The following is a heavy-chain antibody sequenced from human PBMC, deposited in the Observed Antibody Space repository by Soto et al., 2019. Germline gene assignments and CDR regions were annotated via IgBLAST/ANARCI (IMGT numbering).Heavy chain of an antibody. Sequence: GGSLRLSCAASGFNISAYSMTWVRQTPGKGLEWVSYISNSGKTISYADSVKGRFTISRDKAKNSLFLHMSSLTDEDTARYFCARGPYFDSSGDNFLDYWGQGTAVTVSS. CDR2: ISNSGKTI. CDR1: GFNISAYS. V-gene: IGHV3-48*02. J-gene: IGHJ4*02. CDR3: ARGPYFDSSGDNFLDY. D-gene: IGHD3-22*01.